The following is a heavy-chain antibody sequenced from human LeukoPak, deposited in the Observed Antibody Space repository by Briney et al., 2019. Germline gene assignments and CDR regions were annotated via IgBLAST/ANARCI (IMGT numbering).Heavy chain of an antibody. CDR3: ARAEIAAAGLLS. V-gene: IGHV3-9*01. Sequence: GGSLRLSCAASGFTFDDYAMHWVRQAPGKGLEWVSGISWNSGSIGYADSVKGRFTISRDNSKNTLYLQMNSLRAEDTAVYYCARAEIAAAGLLSWGQGTLVTVSS. D-gene: IGHD6-13*01. J-gene: IGHJ5*02. CDR1: GFTFDDYA. CDR2: ISWNSGSI.